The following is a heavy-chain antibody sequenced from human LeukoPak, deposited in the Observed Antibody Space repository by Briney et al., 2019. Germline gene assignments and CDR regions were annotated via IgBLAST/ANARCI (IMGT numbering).Heavy chain of an antibody. CDR1: GFTFSSYS. J-gene: IGHJ5*02. V-gene: IGHV3-21*01. CDR3: ARVGRQQLVSILWFDP. CDR2: ISSSSSYI. Sequence: PGGSLRLSCAASGFTFSSYSMNWVRQAPGKGLEWVSSISSSSSYIYYADSVKGRFTISRDNAKNSLYLQMNSLRAEDTAVYYCARVGRQQLVSILWFDPWGQGTLVTVSS. D-gene: IGHD6-13*01.